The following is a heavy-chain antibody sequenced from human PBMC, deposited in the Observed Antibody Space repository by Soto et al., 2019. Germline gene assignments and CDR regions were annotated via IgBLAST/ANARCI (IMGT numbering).Heavy chain of an antibody. CDR2: ISAYNGNT. Sequence: QVQLVQSGAEVKKPGASVKVSCKTSGYTFTSYGISWVRQAPGQGLEWMGWISAYNGNTKFAQKLQGRVTMTTDTSTNTAYMELRSMRSDGTAVYYCARERGYSHCDSGYWGQGTLVTVSS. CDR1: GYTFTSYG. CDR3: ARERGYSHCDSGY. V-gene: IGHV1-18*01. J-gene: IGHJ4*02. D-gene: IGHD2-21*02.